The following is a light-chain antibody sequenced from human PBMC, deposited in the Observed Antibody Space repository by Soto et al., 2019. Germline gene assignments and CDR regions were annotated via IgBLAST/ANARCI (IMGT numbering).Light chain of an antibody. Sequence: QSALTQPASVSGSPGQSITISCTGTSSDVGGYDYVSWYQQYPAKAPKLLIYDVSSQPSGVSNRFSGSKSGNTASLTISGLQAEDEADYYCTSYTRSSSPWVFGGGTKVTVL. J-gene: IGLJ3*02. CDR1: SSDVGGYDY. CDR2: DVS. CDR3: TSYTRSSSPWV. V-gene: IGLV2-14*01.